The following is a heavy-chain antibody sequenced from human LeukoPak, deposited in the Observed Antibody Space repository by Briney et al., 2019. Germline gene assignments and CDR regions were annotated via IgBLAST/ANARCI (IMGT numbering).Heavy chain of an antibody. CDR2: ISYDGSNK. Sequence: LRLCCTASGFIISTHAMHWVRQAPGKGLEWVAVISYDGSNKYSADSLKGRFTISRDNSKNTLYLQMNSLRTEDTAVYYCAKGGLCSSTSCYAFEYWGQGTLVTVSS. D-gene: IGHD2-2*01. CDR3: AKGGLCSSTSCYAFEY. J-gene: IGHJ4*02. V-gene: IGHV3-30-3*01. CDR1: GFIISTHA.